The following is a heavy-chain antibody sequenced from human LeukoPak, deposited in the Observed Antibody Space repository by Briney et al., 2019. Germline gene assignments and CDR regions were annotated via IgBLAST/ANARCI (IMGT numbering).Heavy chain of an antibody. CDR2: IWYDGSNK. V-gene: IGHV3-33*01. CDR1: GFTFSSYG. D-gene: IGHD4-17*01. J-gene: IGHJ6*02. CDR3: ARAVTTSYYYYYYGMDV. Sequence: PGGSLRLSCAASGFTFSSYGMHWVRQVPGKGLEWVAVIWYDGSNKYYADSVKGRFTISRDNSKNTLYLQMNSLRAEDTAVYYCARAVTTSYYYYYYGMDVWGRGTTVTVSS.